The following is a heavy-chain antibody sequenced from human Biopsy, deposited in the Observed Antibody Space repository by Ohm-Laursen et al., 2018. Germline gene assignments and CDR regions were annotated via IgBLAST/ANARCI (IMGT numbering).Heavy chain of an antibody. D-gene: IGHD4-23*01. CDR2: ISHTGYT. J-gene: IGHJ4*02. V-gene: IGHV4-59*11. Sequence: SDTLSLTCIVSGGSFTGHYWTWIRQPPGKGLEWIGHISHTGYTSYNASLKSRVTISVDTSRNHFSLRLSSLTAADTAVYYCARGSNDFGGLYFPRWGQGTLLTVSS. CDR3: ARGSNDFGGLYFPR. CDR1: GGSFTGHY.